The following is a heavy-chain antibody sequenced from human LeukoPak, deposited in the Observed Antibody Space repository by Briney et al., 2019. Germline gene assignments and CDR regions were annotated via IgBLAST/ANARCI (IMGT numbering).Heavy chain of an antibody. V-gene: IGHV3-30*18. CDR3: AKDRGIASNNYYYGLDV. D-gene: IGHD6-13*01. J-gene: IGHJ6*02. Sequence: LSLTCTVSGGSISSYYWSWIRQPPGKGLEWVAVISYDESNKYYADSVKGRFTISRDNTKNTLYLQMNSLRAEDTALYYCAKDRGIASNNYYYGLDVWGQGTTVTVSS. CDR2: ISYDESNK. CDR1: GGSISSYY.